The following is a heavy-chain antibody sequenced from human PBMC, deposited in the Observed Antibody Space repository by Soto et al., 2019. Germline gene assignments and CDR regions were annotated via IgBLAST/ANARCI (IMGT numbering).Heavy chain of an antibody. CDR1: GGSFSGYY. D-gene: IGHD3-16*01. J-gene: IGHJ4*02. CDR2: INHSGST. Sequence: QVQLQQWGAGLLKPSETLSLTCAVYGGSFSGYYWSWIRQPPGKGLEWIGEINHSGSTNYNPSLKGQVTIPVDTPKNSLSGRLSSVTAADTVVFYWAGGAHTCVWGSPPLYGGQGTLVPVSS. V-gene: IGHV4-34*01. CDR3: AGGAHTCVWGSPPLY.